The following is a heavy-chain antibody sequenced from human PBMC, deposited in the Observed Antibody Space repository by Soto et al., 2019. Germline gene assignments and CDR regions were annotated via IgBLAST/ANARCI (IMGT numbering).Heavy chain of an antibody. J-gene: IGHJ6*03. CDR1: GFTFSSYA. CDR3: AKAPRYCSSTSCSGGYYYYYYMDV. D-gene: IGHD2-2*01. CDR2: ISGSGGST. Sequence: PGGSLRLSCAASGFTFSSYAMSWVRQATGKGLEWVSAISGSGGSTYYADSVKGRFTISRDNSKNTLYLQMNSLRAEDTAVYYCAKAPRYCSSTSCSGGYYYYYYMDVWGKGTTVTVSS. V-gene: IGHV3-23*01.